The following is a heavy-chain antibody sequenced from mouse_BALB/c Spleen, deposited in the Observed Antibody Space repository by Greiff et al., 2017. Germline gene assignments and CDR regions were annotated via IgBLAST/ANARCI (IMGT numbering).Heavy chain of an antibody. D-gene: IGHD2-3*01. CDR2: INSNGGST. J-gene: IGHJ2*01. V-gene: IGHV5-6-3*01. Sequence: EVHLVESGGGLVQPGGSLKLSCAASGFTFSSYGMSWVRQTPDKRLELVATINSNGGSTYYPDSVKGRFTISRDNAKNTLYLQMSSLKSEDTAMYYCARVGYDFDYWGQGTTLTVSS. CDR3: ARVGYDFDY. CDR1: GFTFSSYG.